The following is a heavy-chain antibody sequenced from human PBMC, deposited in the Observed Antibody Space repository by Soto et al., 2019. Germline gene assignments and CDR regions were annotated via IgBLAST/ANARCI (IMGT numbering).Heavy chain of an antibody. J-gene: IGHJ2*01. Sequence: EVQLLESGGGLVQPGGSLRLSCAASGFTFSTYAVNWVRQAPGKGLEWVSAISGSGGTTYYADSVKGRFTISRDNSKRTLYLQMDSLRAEDTAVYYCAKRSPISAAGTHWYFDLWGRGTLVTVSS. D-gene: IGHD6-13*01. CDR3: AKRSPISAAGTHWYFDL. CDR1: GFTFSTYA. V-gene: IGHV3-23*01. CDR2: ISGSGGTT.